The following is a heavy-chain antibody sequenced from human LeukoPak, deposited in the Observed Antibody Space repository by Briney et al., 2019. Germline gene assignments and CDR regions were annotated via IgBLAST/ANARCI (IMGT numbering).Heavy chain of an antibody. Sequence: SETLSLTCAVYGGSFSGYYRSWIRQPPGKGLEWIGEINHSGSTNYNPSLKSRLTISVDTSKNQFSLKLSSVTAADTAVYYCVRDTILTGIDYWGRGTLVTVSS. V-gene: IGHV4-34*01. CDR3: VRDTILTGIDY. J-gene: IGHJ4*02. CDR1: GGSFSGYY. D-gene: IGHD3-9*01. CDR2: INHSGST.